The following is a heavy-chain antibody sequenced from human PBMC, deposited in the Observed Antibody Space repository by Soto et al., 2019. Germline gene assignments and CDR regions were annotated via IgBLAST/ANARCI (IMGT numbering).Heavy chain of an antibody. CDR2: IKHSGST. J-gene: IGHJ5*02. CDR1: GGSFSGYY. V-gene: IGHV4-34*01. CDR3: ARGLWGCSSTSCYGNWFDP. D-gene: IGHD2-2*01. Sequence: QVQLQQWGAGLLKPSETLSLTCAVYGGSFSGYYWSWIRQPPGKGLEWSGEIKHSGSTNYNPSLKSRVTISVDTYKNQCSLQLSAVTAADTAVYYCARGLWGCSSTSCYGNWFDPWGQGTLVTVSS.